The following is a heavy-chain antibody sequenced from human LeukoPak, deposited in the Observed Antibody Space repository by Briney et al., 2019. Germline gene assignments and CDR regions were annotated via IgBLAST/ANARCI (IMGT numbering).Heavy chain of an antibody. J-gene: IGHJ4*02. D-gene: IGHD4-17*01. CDR1: GGSISSHY. CDR2: INDSGST. Sequence: PSETLSLTCSVSGGSISSHYWSWIRQPPGKGLEWIGYINDSGSTNYNPSLKSRVTMSVDTSKNQFSLKLTSVTAAETAVYYCARSATVTTGYFDYWGQGALVTVSS. V-gene: IGHV4-59*11. CDR3: ARSATVTTGYFDY.